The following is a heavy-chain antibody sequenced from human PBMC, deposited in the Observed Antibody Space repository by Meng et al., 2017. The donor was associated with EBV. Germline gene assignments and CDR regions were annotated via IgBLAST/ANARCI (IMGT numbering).Heavy chain of an antibody. Sequence: QVQLQESGPGLVKPSGXLSLTCAXPGGSISSSNRWSWVRQPPGKGLEWIGEIYHSGSTNYNPSLKSRVTISVDKSKNQFSLKLSSVTAADTAVYYCARDRGGYYDSSGYYADWGQGTLVTVSS. CDR1: GGSISSSNR. D-gene: IGHD3-22*01. J-gene: IGHJ4*02. CDR2: IYHSGST. V-gene: IGHV4-4*02. CDR3: ARDRGGYYDSSGYYAD.